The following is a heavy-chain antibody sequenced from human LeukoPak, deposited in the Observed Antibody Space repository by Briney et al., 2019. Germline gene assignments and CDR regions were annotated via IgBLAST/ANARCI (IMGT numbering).Heavy chain of an antibody. Sequence: GGSLRLFCGASEFTCRNYWMSWGGQAPGTGREGGANIKEDGSEKYYVDSVKGRFTISRDNAKNSLYLQMNSLRAEDTAVYYCARDFYRIVVVPHYFDYWGQGTLVTVSS. CDR3: ARDFYRIVVVPHYFDY. D-gene: IGHD3-22*01. V-gene: IGHV3-7*01. CDR2: IKEDGSEK. J-gene: IGHJ4*02. CDR1: EFTCRNYW.